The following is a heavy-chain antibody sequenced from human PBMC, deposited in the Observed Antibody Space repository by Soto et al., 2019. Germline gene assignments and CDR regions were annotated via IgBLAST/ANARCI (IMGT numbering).Heavy chain of an antibody. CDR1: GFTFSSYS. V-gene: IGHV3-48*01. J-gene: IGHJ3*02. Sequence: GSLRLSCAASGFTFSSYSMNWVRQAPGKGLEWVSYISSSSSTIYYADSVKGRFTISRDNAKNSLYLQMNSLRAEDTAVYYCARDRKSSGWRPDAIDIRAQGTMVPVSS. D-gene: IGHD6-19*01. CDR3: ARDRKSSGWRPDAIDI. CDR2: ISSSSSTI.